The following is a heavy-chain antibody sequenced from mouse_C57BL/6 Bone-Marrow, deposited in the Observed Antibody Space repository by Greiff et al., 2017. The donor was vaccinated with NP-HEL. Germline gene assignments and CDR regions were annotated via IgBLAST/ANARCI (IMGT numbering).Heavy chain of an antibody. CDR2: ISGGGGNT. CDR3: ARNYGYLDY. CDR1: GFTFSSYT. Sequence: EVKLVESGGGLVKPGGSLKLSCAASGFTFSSYTMSWVRQTPEKRLEWVATISGGGGNTYYPDSVKGRFTISRDNAKNTLYLQMSSLRSEDTALYYCARNYGYLDYWGQGTTLTVSS. V-gene: IGHV5-9*01. D-gene: IGHD1-1*01. J-gene: IGHJ2*01.